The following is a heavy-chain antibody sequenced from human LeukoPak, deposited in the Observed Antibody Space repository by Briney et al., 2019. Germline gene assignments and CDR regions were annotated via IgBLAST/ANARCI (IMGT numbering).Heavy chain of an antibody. D-gene: IGHD3-3*01. J-gene: IGHJ2*01. V-gene: IGHV3-21*01. Sequence: RAGGSLRLSCAASGFTYSSYSMNWVLQAPGKALEWVSSISSSSSYIYYADSVKGRFTISRDNAKNSLYLQMNSLRAEDTAVYYCARGVVLLNSGYFDLWGRGTLVTVSS. CDR2: ISSSSSYI. CDR3: ARGVVLLNSGYFDL. CDR1: GFTYSSYS.